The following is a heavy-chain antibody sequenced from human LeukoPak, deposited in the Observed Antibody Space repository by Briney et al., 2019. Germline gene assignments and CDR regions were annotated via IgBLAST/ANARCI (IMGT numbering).Heavy chain of an antibody. V-gene: IGHV3-23*01. CDR2: LSGSGDDT. CDR3: ATQSGGGGISVFDN. Sequence: GGSLRLSCAASGFTFSSYGMSWVRQAPGKGLEWVSGLSGSGDDTYYADSVKGRFTISRDNSKSTLYLQMNSLRAEDTAVYYCATQSGGGGISVFDNWGQGTLVTVSS. CDR1: GFTFSSYG. J-gene: IGHJ4*02. D-gene: IGHD4-23*01.